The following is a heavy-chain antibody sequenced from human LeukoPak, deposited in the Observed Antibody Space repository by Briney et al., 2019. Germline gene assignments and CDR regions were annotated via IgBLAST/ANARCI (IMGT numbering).Heavy chain of an antibody. J-gene: IGHJ4*02. V-gene: IGHV3-21*06. CDR3: ATETNGRHYDY. CDR1: GLTLSISG. Sequence: KSGGSLRLSCTASGLTLSISGFNWVRQAPGKGLEWVASIGPTGSDRYHADSIKGRFTISRDNANSFLYLQMNSLRAEDTAVYYCATETNGRHYDYWGQGTLLTVSS. CDR2: IGPTGSDR. D-gene: IGHD1-14*01.